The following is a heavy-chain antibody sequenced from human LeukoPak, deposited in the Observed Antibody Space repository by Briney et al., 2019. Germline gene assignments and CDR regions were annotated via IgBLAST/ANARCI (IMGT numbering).Heavy chain of an antibody. CDR2: IKQDGSEK. CDR3: ARDLVRGYSYASRGWFDP. J-gene: IGHJ5*02. D-gene: IGHD5-18*01. CDR1: GFTFSNYW. Sequence: PGGSLRLSCAAPGFTFSNYWMSWVHQAPGEGLEWVANIKQDGSEKYYVDSVKGRFTISRDNAKNSLYLQMNSLRAEDTAMYYCARDLVRGYSYASRGWFDPWGQGTLVTVSS. V-gene: IGHV3-7*01.